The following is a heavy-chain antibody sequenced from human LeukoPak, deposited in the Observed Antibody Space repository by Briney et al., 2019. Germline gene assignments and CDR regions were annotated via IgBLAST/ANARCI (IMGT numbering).Heavy chain of an antibody. D-gene: IGHD5-24*01. V-gene: IGHV3-30*18. CDR2: ISYDGSNK. CDR3: AKDSLRWLQLEAPAYYFDY. Sequence: PGGSLRLSCAASGFTFSSYGMHWVRQAPGKGLEWVAVISYDGSNKYYADSVKGRFTISRDNSKNTLYLQMNSLRAEDTAVYYCAKDSLRWLQLEAPAYYFDYWGQGTLVTVSS. CDR1: GFTFSSYG. J-gene: IGHJ4*02.